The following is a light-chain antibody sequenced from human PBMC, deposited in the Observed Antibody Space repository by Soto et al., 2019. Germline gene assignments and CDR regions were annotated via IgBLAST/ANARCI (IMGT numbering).Light chain of an antibody. CDR1: QSVRSIY. Sequence: EIVLTQSPGTLSLSPGERATLSCRASQSVRSIYLAWYQQKPGQAPRLLIYGASSRATGIPDRFSGNGSGTDFTLTISRLEPEDFAVYYCHQYGSSPTWTFGQGTKVEIK. V-gene: IGKV3-20*01. CDR3: HQYGSSPTWT. CDR2: GAS. J-gene: IGKJ1*01.